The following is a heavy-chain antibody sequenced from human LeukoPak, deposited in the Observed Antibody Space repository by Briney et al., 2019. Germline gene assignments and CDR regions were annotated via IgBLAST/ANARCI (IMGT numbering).Heavy chain of an antibody. CDR1: GGSISDYY. V-gene: IGHV4-4*07. CDR3: ARVAAEYCSGGSCSR. CDR2: IYTTGST. Sequence: SETLSLTCTVSGGSISDYYWSWIRQPAGKGLEWIGRIYTTGSTDYNPSLKSRVTMSVDTSKNQFSLKLSSVTAADTAVYYCARVAAEYCSGGSCSRWGQGTLVTVSS. J-gene: IGHJ4*02. D-gene: IGHD2-15*01.